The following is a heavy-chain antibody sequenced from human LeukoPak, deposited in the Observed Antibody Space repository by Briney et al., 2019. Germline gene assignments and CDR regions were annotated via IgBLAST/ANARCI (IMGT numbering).Heavy chain of an antibody. CDR1: GGSISSYY. CDR3: ARLDTIFGVAKGFDY. CDR2: IYYSGST. Sequence: SETLSLTCTVSGGSISSYYWTWIRQPPGKGLEWIGYIYYSGSTKYDPSLKSRVTISVDTSKNQFSLKLSSVIAADTAVYYCARLDTIFGVAKGFDYWGQGTLVTVSS. D-gene: IGHD3-3*01. V-gene: IGHV4-59*01. J-gene: IGHJ4*02.